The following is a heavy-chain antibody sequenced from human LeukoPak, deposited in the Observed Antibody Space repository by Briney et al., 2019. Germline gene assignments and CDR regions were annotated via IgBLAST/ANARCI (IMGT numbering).Heavy chain of an antibody. CDR1: GGSFSGYY. V-gene: IGHV4-34*01. J-gene: IGHJ4*02. Sequence: SETLSLTCAVYGGSFSGYYWSWIRQPPGKGLEWIGEINHSGSTNYNPSLKSRVTISVDTSKNQFSLKLSSVTAADTAVYYCARGRSYYGSDPNRPNDYWGQGTLVTVSS. D-gene: IGHD3-10*01. CDR2: INHSGST. CDR3: ARGRSYYGSDPNRPNDY.